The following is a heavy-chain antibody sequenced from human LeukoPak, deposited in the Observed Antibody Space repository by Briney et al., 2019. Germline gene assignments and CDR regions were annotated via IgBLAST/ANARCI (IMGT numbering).Heavy chain of an antibody. CDR3: ARLLVGGSYFSLPEYVQH. CDR1: GYAFTDYY. J-gene: IGHJ1*01. V-gene: IGHV1-2*02. D-gene: IGHD1-26*01. Sequence: EASVKVSCKPSGYAFTDYYLHWVRQAPGQGLEWMGWIHPNTGRTYYAQKFQGRVTMTRDTSVSTAYMDLSRLGSDDTAVYYCARLLVGGSYFSLPEYVQHWGQGTLVTVSS. CDR2: IHPNTGRT.